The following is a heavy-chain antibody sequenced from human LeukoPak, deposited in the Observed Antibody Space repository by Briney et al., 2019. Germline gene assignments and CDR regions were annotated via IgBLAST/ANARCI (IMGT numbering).Heavy chain of an antibody. V-gene: IGHV5-10-1*01. CDR2: VDPRDSNT. D-gene: IGHD6-19*01. J-gene: IGHJ4*02. CDR1: GYSFTSYW. Sequence: PGESLKISCKGSGYSFTSYWISWVRQMPGKGLEWMGRVDPRDSNTNYSPAFQGHVIFSADKSISTAFLQWSSLEASDTATYYCARGGWLDDYWGQGTLVTVSS. CDR3: ARGGWLDDY.